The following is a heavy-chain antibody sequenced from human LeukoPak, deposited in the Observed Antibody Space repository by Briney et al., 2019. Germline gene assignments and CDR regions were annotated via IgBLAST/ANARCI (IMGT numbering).Heavy chain of an antibody. CDR3: ARGKLLWFGELLNHPLTIPIDY. CDR2: ISSSGSTI. Sequence: GGSLRLSCAASGFTFSDYYMSWIRQAPEKGLEWVSYISSSGSTIYYADSVKGRFTISRDNSKNTLYLQMNSLRAEDMAVYYCARGKLLWFGELLNHPLTIPIDYWGQGTLVTVSS. CDR1: GFTFSDYY. V-gene: IGHV3-11*01. D-gene: IGHD3-10*01. J-gene: IGHJ4*02.